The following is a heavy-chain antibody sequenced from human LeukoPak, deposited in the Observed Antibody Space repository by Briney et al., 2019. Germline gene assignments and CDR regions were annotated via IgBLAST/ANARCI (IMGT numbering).Heavy chain of an antibody. Sequence: PGGSLRLSCAAPGFTFSSYSMNWVRQAPGKRLEWVSSISSSSSYIYYADSVKGRFTISRDNAKNSLYLQMNSLRAEDTAVYYCARGARFGDDYWGQGTLVTVSS. CDR3: ARGARFGDDY. D-gene: IGHD3-16*01. CDR2: ISSSSSYI. CDR1: GFTFSSYS. J-gene: IGHJ4*02. V-gene: IGHV3-21*01.